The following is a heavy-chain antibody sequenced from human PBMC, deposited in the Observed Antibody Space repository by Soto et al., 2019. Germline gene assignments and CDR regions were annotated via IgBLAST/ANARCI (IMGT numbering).Heavy chain of an antibody. CDR1: GGSISSGAYY. V-gene: IGHV4-39*01. CDR2: VHYSGSA. CDR3: ARIIRTPDIYDAFDI. D-gene: IGHD3-9*01. Sequence: QLQLQESGPGLVKPSETLSLICTVSGGSISSGAYYWGWVRQPPGKGLDWIASVHYSGSASYNPSLESRVTTSVDMSKKQFSLKLSSLTAADTPLYYCARIIRTPDIYDAFDIWGRGTMVTVPS. J-gene: IGHJ3*02.